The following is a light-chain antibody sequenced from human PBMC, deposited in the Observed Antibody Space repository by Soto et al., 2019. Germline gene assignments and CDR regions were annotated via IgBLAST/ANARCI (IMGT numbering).Light chain of an antibody. J-gene: IGKJ4*01. CDR1: QSVNSN. CDR2: GAS. V-gene: IGKV3-15*01. Sequence: EIRMTQSPVTLSVSPGERATLYCRASQSVNSNLAWYQQKAGQAPRLLIYGASTRATGIPARFSGGGSGTEFTLTISSLQSEDFAVYYCQQCFDWPLTFGGGTKVDIK. CDR3: QQCFDWPLT.